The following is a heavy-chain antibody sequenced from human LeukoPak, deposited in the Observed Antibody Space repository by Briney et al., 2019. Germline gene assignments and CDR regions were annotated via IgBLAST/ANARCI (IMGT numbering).Heavy chain of an antibody. CDR2: IYHIGST. CDR3: ARVPMVRGAFDY. Sequence: SETLSLTCTVSGYSISSGYYWAWIRPPPGKGLEWIGIIYHIGSTYYNPSLKSRVTISVDTSKNQFSLKLSSVTAADTAVYYCARVPMVRGAFDYWGQGTLVTVSS. J-gene: IGHJ4*02. D-gene: IGHD3-10*01. CDR1: GYSISSGYY. V-gene: IGHV4-38-2*02.